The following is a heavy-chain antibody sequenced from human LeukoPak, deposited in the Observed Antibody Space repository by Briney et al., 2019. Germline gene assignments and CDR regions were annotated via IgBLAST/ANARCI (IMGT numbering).Heavy chain of an antibody. CDR3: ARDLGAYSGSYYGLDAFDI. Sequence: GASVKVSCKASGYTFTGYYMHWVRQAPGQGLEWMGWINPNSGGTNYAQKFQGRVTMTRDTSISTAYMELSRLRSDDTAVYYCARDLGAYSGSYYGLDAFDIWGQGTMVTVSS. CDR2: INPNSGGT. V-gene: IGHV1-2*02. J-gene: IGHJ3*02. CDR1: GYTFTGYY. D-gene: IGHD1-26*01.